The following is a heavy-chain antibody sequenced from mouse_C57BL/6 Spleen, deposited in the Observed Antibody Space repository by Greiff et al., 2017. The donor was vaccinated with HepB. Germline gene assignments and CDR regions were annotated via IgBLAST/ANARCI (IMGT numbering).Heavy chain of an antibody. D-gene: IGHD2-14*01. CDR2: IDPSDSYT. Sequence: VQLQQPGAELVMPGASVKLSCKASGYTFTSYWMHWVKQRPGQGLEWIGEIDPSDSYTNYNQKFKGKSTLTVDKSSSTAYMQLSSLTSEDSAVYYCARSEATGAIGYWGQGTPVSVSS. CDR3: ARSEATGAIGY. J-gene: IGHJ4*01. V-gene: IGHV1-69*01. CDR1: GYTFTSYW.